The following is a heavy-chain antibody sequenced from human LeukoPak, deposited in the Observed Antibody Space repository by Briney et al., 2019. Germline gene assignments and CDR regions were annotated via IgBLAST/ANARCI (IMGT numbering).Heavy chain of an antibody. Sequence: SGGSLRLSCVGSGFTVSDNYMNWVRQTPGKGLEWVSGITGSGGITYYADSVKGRFTISRDNSKHTLYLQVNNLRAEDTAVYYCAKLYNNNPLNYFDYWGQGTLVTVSS. D-gene: IGHD5-24*01. CDR1: GFTVSDNY. J-gene: IGHJ4*02. V-gene: IGHV3-23*01. CDR2: ITGSGGIT. CDR3: AKLYNNNPLNYFDY.